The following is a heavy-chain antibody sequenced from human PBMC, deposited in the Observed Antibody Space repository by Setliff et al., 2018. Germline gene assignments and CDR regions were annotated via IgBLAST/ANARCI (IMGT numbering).Heavy chain of an antibody. CDR3: ARTNYYDSSTYFNWFDP. V-gene: IGHV4-38-2*01. CDR1: GYSISSGYY. CDR2: IYHSGST. J-gene: IGHJ5*02. Sequence: SETPSLTCAVSGYSISSGYYWGWIRQPPGKGLEWIGSIYHSGSTYYNPSLKGRVTMSVDTSKNQFSLKLSSVTAADTAVYYCARTNYYDSSTYFNWFDPWGQGTLVTVSS. D-gene: IGHD3-22*01.